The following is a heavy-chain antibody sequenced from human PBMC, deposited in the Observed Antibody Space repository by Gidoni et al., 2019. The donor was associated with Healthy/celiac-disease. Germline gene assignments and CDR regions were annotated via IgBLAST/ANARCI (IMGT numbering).Heavy chain of an antibody. CDR1: GFTFGAYA. V-gene: IGHV3-49*03. CDR2: IRSKAYGGTT. J-gene: IGHJ4*02. CDR3: TRAQDYYGSGSYSGY. Sequence: EVQLVESGGGLVQPGRSLRLSCTASGFTFGAYAMSWFRQAPGKGLEWVGFIRSKAYGGTTEYAASVKGRFTISRDDSKSIAYLQMNSLKTEDTAVYYCTRAQDYYGSGSYSGYWGQGTLVTVSS. D-gene: IGHD3-10*01.